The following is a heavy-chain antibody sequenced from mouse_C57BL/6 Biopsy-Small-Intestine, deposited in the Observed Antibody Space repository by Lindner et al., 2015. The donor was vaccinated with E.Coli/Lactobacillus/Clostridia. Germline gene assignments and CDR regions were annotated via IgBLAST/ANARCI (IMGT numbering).Heavy chain of an antibody. J-gene: IGHJ3*01. CDR1: GYAFSSSW. D-gene: IGHD2-5*01. CDR2: IYPGDGDT. V-gene: IGHV1-82*01. CDR3: ASFYSNYPVAWFAY. Sequence: VQLQESGPELVKPGASVKISCKASGYAFSSSWMNWVKQRPGKGLEWIGRIYPGDGDTNYNGKFKGKATLTADKSSSTAYMQLSSLTSEDSAVYFCASFYSNYPVAWFAYWGQGTLVTVSA.